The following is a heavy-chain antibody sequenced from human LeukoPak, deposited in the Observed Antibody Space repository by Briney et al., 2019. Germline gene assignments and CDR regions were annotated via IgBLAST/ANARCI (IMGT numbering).Heavy chain of an antibody. D-gene: IGHD2-8*01. Sequence: PSETLSLTXTVSGGSISSYYWSWIWQPAGKGLEWIGRSYTSGSTNYNPSLKSRVTMSVDTSKNQFSLKLSSVTAADTAVYNCAREKAAYIVLSSLNWFDPWGQGTLVTVSS. CDR1: GGSISSYY. CDR3: AREKAAYIVLSSLNWFDP. CDR2: SYTSGST. V-gene: IGHV4-4*07. J-gene: IGHJ5*02.